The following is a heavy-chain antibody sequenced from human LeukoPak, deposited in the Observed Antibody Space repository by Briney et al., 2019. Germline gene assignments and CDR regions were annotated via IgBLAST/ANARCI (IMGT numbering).Heavy chain of an antibody. CDR1: GFTFSSYG. D-gene: IGHD3-22*01. CDR3: AKGHSSGYYYESAWFDY. J-gene: IGHJ4*02. V-gene: IGHV3-33*06. CDR2: IWYGGSNK. Sequence: GGSLRLSCAASGFTFSSYGMHWVRQAPGKGLEWVAVIWYGGSNKYYADSVKGRFTISRDNSKNTLYLQMNSLRAEDTAVYYCAKGHSSGYYYESAWFDYWGQGTLVTVSS.